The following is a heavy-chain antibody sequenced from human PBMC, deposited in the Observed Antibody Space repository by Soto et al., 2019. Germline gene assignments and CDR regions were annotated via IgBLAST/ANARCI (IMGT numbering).Heavy chain of an antibody. CDR1: GFSFSTYA. V-gene: IGHV3-23*01. D-gene: IGHD2-2*01. J-gene: IGHJ5*02. Sequence: HPGGSLRLSCVASGFSFSTYAMSWVRQAPGKGLEWVSGISAGGGNTYYADSVGGRFTISRDNSKNTLYLQISSLRAEDTALYYCAKHFEYQLLSWFDPWGQGTLVTVSS. CDR3: AKHFEYQLLSWFDP. CDR2: ISAGGGNT.